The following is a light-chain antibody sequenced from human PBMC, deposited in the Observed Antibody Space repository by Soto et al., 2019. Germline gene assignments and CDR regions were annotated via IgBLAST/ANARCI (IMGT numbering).Light chain of an antibody. Sequence: QSVLTQPASVSGSPGQSITISCTGTSSDVGGYNYVSWYQQHPGKAPKLMIYDVSNRPSGVSNRLSGSKSGNTASLIISGLQAEDEADYYCSSYTSSSTPGYVFGTGTKVTVL. V-gene: IGLV2-14*01. CDR2: DVS. CDR3: SSYTSSSTPGYV. CDR1: SSDVGGYNY. J-gene: IGLJ1*01.